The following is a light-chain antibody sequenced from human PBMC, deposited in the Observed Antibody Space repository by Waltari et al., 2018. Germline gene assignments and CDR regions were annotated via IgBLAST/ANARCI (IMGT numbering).Light chain of an antibody. J-gene: IGKJ5*01. CDR2: LGS. Sequence: DIVMTQSPLSLHVTPGESASISCRSSQSLLHSNGYNYLDWYLQKPGQSPQLLIYLGSNRASGVPDRFSGSGSGTDFTLKISRVEAEDVGVYYCMQALQTPRFGQGTRLEIK. V-gene: IGKV2-28*01. CDR3: MQALQTPR. CDR1: QSLLHSNGYNY.